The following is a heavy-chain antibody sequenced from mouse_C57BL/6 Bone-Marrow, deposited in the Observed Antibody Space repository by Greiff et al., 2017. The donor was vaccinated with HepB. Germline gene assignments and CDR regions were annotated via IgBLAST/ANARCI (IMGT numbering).Heavy chain of an antibody. D-gene: IGHD1-1*01. J-gene: IGHJ3*01. CDR3: ARDTTVVDRFAY. CDR2: ISSGSSTI. Sequence: EVKLMESGGGLVKPGGSLKLSCAASGFTFSDYGMHWVRQAPEKGLEWVAYISSGSSTIYYADTVKGRFTISRDNAKNTLFLQMTSLGSEDTAMYYCARDTTVVDRFAYWGQGTLVTVSA. V-gene: IGHV5-17*01. CDR1: GFTFSDYG.